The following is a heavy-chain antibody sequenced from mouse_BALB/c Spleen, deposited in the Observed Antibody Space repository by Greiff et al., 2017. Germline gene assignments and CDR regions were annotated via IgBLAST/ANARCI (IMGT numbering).Heavy chain of an antibody. Sequence: EVQLVESGGGLVKPGGSLKLSCAASGFTFSDYYMYWVRQTPEKRLEWVATIRDGGSYTYYPDSVKGRFTISRDNAKNNLYLQMSSLKSEDTAMYYCARDKGNYPYYYAMDYWGQGTSVTVSS. J-gene: IGHJ4*01. CDR1: GFTFSDYY. CDR2: IRDGGSYT. V-gene: IGHV5-4*02. CDR3: ARDKGNYPYYYAMDY. D-gene: IGHD2-1*01.